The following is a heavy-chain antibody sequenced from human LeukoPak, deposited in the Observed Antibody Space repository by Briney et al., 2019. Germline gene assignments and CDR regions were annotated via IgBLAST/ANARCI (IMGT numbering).Heavy chain of an antibody. CDR1: GFTFSTYW. CDR2: INSDGSYT. J-gene: IGHJ4*02. D-gene: IGHD4-23*01. V-gene: IGHV3-74*01. CDR3: ARDLGWFRLDY. Sequence: GGSLRLSCADSGFTFSTYWMQWVRQAPGKGLVWVSRINSDGSYTSYADSVKGRFTISRDNAKNTLYLQMNSLRAEDTAVYCCARDLGWFRLDYWGQGTLVTVSS.